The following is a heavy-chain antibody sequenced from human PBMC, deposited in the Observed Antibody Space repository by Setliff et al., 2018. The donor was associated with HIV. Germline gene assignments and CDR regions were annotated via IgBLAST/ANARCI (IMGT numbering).Heavy chain of an antibody. J-gene: IGHJ4*01. CDR2: VNTKTGNP. Sequence: ASVKVSCKASGYILTNDPMNWVRQAPGQGLEWMGWVNTKTGNPTYAQDFTGRFVFSLDTSVNTAYLEISGLKIEDTAVYFCAREFLLGDLSFPANWGHGTLVTVSS. CDR3: AREFLLGDLSFPAN. CDR1: GYILTNDP. V-gene: IGHV7-4-1*02. D-gene: IGHD3-16*02.